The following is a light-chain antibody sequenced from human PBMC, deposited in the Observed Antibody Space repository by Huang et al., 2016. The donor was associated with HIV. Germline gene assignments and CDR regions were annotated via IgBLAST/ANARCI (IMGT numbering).Light chain of an antibody. CDR2: SAS. CDR3: QQSYSALSS. Sequence: IQMTQSPTSLSASVGDRVSIVCRASQSITTYLNWYQQKPGKAPKLLISSASTLHRGVPSRVSGSGSGTEFTLTIRGLQLDDFATYYCQQSYSALSSFGPGTRL. J-gene: IGKJ5*01. V-gene: IGKV1-39*01. CDR1: QSITTY.